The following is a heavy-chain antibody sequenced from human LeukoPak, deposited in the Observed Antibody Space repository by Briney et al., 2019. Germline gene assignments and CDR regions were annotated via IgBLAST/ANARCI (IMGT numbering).Heavy chain of an antibody. V-gene: IGHV4-4*02. Sequence: PSETLSLTCAVSGGSISSSNWWSWVRQPPGKGLEWIGEIYHSGSTNYNPSLKSRVTISVDKSKNQFSLKLSSVTAADTAVYYCATLPGPAAIYDAFDIWGQGTMVTVSS. CDR2: IYHSGST. J-gene: IGHJ3*02. D-gene: IGHD2-2*02. CDR3: ATLPGPAAIYDAFDI. CDR1: GGSISSSNW.